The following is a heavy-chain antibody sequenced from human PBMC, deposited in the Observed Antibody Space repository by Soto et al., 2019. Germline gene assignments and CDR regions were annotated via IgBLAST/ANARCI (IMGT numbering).Heavy chain of an antibody. D-gene: IGHD5-12*01. CDR1: GFTFSSYA. CDR3: AKASPGLVATIPHYGMDV. V-gene: IGHV3-23*01. J-gene: IGHJ6*02. Sequence: GGSLRLSCAASGFTFSSYAMSWVRQAPGKGLEWVSAASGSGSSTYYADSVKGRFTISRDNSKNTLYLQMNSLSVEDTAVYYCAKASPGLVATIPHYGMDVWGQGTTVTVSS. CDR2: ASGSGSST.